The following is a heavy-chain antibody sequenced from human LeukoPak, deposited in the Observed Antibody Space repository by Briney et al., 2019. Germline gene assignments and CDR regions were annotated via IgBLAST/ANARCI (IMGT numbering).Heavy chain of an antibody. D-gene: IGHD2-21*02. CDR2: IYHSGST. V-gene: IGHV4-59*12. Sequence: SETPSLTCSVSDDSITVYYWTWIRQPPGKGLEWIGEIYHSGSTNYNPSLKSRVTISVDTSKNQFSLNLNSVTAADTAVYYCGRDARGGGDCCNWFDPWGQGILVTVSS. CDR3: GRDARGGGDCCNWFDP. J-gene: IGHJ5*02. CDR1: DDSITVYY.